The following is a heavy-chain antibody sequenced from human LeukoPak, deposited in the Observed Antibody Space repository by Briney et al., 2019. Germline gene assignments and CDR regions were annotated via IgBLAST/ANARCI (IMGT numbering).Heavy chain of an antibody. D-gene: IGHD3-10*01. V-gene: IGHV3-74*03. CDR3: ARDKQSGESSEIDY. CDR1: GFTFSNYW. Sequence: GGSLGLSCAASGFTFSNYWVHWVRQAPGKGLVWVSRINRDGSTTKYADSVKGRFTVSRDNAKNTLNLQMNSLRAEDTAVYYCARDKQSGESSEIDYWGQGTLVTVSS. CDR2: INRDGSTT. J-gene: IGHJ4*02.